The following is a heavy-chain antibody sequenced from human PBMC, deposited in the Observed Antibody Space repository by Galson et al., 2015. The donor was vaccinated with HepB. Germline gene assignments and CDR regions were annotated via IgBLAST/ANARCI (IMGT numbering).Heavy chain of an antibody. V-gene: IGHV3-23*01. D-gene: IGHD6-19*01. Sequence: SLRLSCADSGFSFNTYAMGWVRQAPGKGPEWVSALSGSGDNKYYADSVKGRFTISRDKSKNTLYLQMNSLSAEDSAIYYCASGPARYSGWYRGLLKFFQHWGQGTVVTVSS. CDR1: GFSFNTYA. CDR3: ASGPARYSGWYRGLLKFFQH. CDR2: LSGSGDNK. J-gene: IGHJ1*01.